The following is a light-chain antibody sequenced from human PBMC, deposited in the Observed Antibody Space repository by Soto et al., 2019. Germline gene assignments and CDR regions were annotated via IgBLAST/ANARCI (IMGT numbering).Light chain of an antibody. CDR3: QQRSKWPPT. CDR1: QSVSSSY. CDR2: GAS. Sequence: ETVLTHSPRTLTLSPGERATLSCRASQSVSSSYLAWYQQKPGQAPRLLIYGASSRATGIPARFSGSGSGTDFTLTISSLEPEDFAVYYCQQRSKWPPTVGGGTKVDI. V-gene: IGKV3D-20*02. J-gene: IGKJ4*01.